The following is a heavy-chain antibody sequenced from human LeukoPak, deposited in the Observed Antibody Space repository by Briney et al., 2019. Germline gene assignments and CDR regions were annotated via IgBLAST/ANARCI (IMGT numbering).Heavy chain of an antibody. CDR2: IYYSGST. CDR3: ARHGHYDFWSGYSIIPYYFDY. CDR1: GGSLSSYY. V-gene: IGHV4-59*08. D-gene: IGHD3-3*01. J-gene: IGHJ4*02. Sequence: SETLSLTCTVSGGSLSSYYWSWIRPPPGKGLEWIGYIYYSGSTNYNPSLKSRVTISVDTSKNQYSLKLSSVAAADTAVYYCARHGHYDFWSGYSIIPYYFDYWGQGTLVTVSS.